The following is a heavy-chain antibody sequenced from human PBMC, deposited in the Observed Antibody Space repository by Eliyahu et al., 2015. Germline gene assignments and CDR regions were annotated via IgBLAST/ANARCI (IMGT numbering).Heavy chain of an antibody. CDR2: ISSSSSYI. J-gene: IGHJ4*02. Sequence: EVQLVESGGGLVKPGGSLRLSCAAPGFPFSSYSMNWVRQAPGKGLEWVSSISSSSSYIYYADSVKGRFTISRDNAKNSLYLQMNSLRAEDTAVYYCAREGYCSSTSCYDYWGQGTLVTVSS. D-gene: IGHD2-2*01. CDR1: GFPFSSYS. V-gene: IGHV3-21*01. CDR3: AREGYCSSTSCYDY.